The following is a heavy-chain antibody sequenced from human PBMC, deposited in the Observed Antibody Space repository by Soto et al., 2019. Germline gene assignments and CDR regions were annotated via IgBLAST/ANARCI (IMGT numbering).Heavy chain of an antibody. CDR2: IYHSGST. CDR1: GASISSSNW. D-gene: IGHD1-20*01. CDR3: ARGRITGSNWGPWVFDY. V-gene: IGHV4-4*02. Sequence: PSETLSLTCAFSGASISSSNWLSGVRQPPGNWLEWIGEIYHSGSTNYNPSLKSRVTISLYKSKNQFSLKLSSVTAADTAVYYCARGRITGSNWGPWVFDYWGQGTLVTVSS. J-gene: IGHJ4*02.